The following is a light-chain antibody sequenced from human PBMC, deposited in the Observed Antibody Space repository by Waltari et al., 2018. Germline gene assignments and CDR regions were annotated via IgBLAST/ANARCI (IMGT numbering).Light chain of an antibody. CDR2: KAS. Sequence: DIQMTQSPSTLSASVGDRVIFSCRASQRISKWLAWYQQQPGKAPKLLIYKASTLESGGPSRFSGSGSGTEFTLTISSLQPEDFATYYCQQYNSYSLLSFGGGTKVEIK. CDR1: QRISKW. J-gene: IGKJ4*01. V-gene: IGKV1-5*03. CDR3: QQYNSYSLLS.